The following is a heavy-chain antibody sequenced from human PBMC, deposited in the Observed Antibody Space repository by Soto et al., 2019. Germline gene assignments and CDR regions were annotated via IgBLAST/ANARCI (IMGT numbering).Heavy chain of an antibody. D-gene: IGHD3-9*01. CDR2: ISGSGGST. CDR3: AKEGRYFDWLSYYYYGMDV. J-gene: IGHJ6*02. CDR1: GFTFSSYA. V-gene: IGHV3-23*01. Sequence: QSVGSLRLSCAASGFTFSSYAMSWVRQAPGKGLEWVSAISGSGGSTYYADSVKGRFTISRDNSKNTLYLQMNSLRAEDTAVYYCAKEGRYFDWLSYYYYGMDVWGQGTTVTVSS.